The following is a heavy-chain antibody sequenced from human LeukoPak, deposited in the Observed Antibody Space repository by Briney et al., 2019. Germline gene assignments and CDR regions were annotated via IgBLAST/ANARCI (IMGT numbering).Heavy chain of an antibody. CDR1: GYTFTSYG. CDR3: ARDPVAGETGTTTGGSDY. J-gene: IGHJ4*02. CDR2: ISAYNGNT. Sequence: GASVKVSCKASGYTFTSYGISWVRQAPGQGLEWMGWISAYNGNTNYAQKLQGRVTMTTDTSTSTAYMELRSLRSDDTAVYYCARDPVAGETGTTTGGSDYWGQGTLVTVSS. D-gene: IGHD1-1*01. V-gene: IGHV1-18*01.